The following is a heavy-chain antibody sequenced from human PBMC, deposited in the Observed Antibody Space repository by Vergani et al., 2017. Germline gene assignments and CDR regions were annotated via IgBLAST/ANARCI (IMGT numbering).Heavy chain of an antibody. J-gene: IGHJ4*02. D-gene: IGHD3-22*01. Sequence: VQLVESGGGVVQPGRSLRLSCAASGFTFSSYAMHWVRQAPGKGLEWVSGISWNSGSIGYADSVKGRFTISRDNAKNSLYLQMNSLRAEDTALYYCAKAASRNYYDSSGYYKYWGQGTLVTVSS. V-gene: IGHV3-9*01. CDR1: GFTFSSYA. CDR3: AKAASRNYYDSSGYYKY. CDR2: ISWNSGSI.